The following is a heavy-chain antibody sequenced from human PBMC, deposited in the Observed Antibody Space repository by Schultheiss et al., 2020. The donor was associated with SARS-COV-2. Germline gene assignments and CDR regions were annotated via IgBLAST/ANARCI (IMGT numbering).Heavy chain of an antibody. D-gene: IGHD6-13*01. V-gene: IGHV3-74*01. CDR1: GFTFSSYS. Sequence: GGSLRLSCAASGFTFSSYSMNWVRQAPGKGLVWVSRINSDGSRTYYADSVKGRFTISRDDAKNTLYLQMNSLRAEDTAVYYCARAATATPGTDWGQGTLVTVSS. CDR3: ARAATATPGTD. CDR2: INSDGSRT. J-gene: IGHJ4*02.